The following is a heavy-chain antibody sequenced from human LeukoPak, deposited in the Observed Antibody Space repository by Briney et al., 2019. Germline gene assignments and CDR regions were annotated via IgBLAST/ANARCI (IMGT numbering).Heavy chain of an antibody. V-gene: IGHV3-48*04. CDR3: ARDAGYSGSYYAFDI. CDR2: ISSGSNTI. Sequence: GGSLRLSCAASGFTFSSYSMNWVRQAPGKGLEWVSYISSGSNTIYYADSVKGRFTISRDNAKNSLFLQMNSLRAEDTAVYYCARDAGYSGSYYAFDIWGQGTMVTVSS. D-gene: IGHD1-26*01. J-gene: IGHJ3*02. CDR1: GFTFSSYS.